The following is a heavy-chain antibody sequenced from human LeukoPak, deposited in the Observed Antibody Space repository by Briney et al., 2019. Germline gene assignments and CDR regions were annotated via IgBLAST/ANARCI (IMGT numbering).Heavy chain of an antibody. V-gene: IGHV3-74*01. Sequence: GGSLRLSCAASGFTFSSYWMHWVRQAPGKGLVWVSRINSDGSSTSYADSVKGRFTISRDNAKNTLYLQMNSLRAEDTAVYYCARGDSSSSPYYYYMDVWGKGTTVTVSS. CDR3: ARGDSSSSPYYYYMDV. CDR1: GFTFSSYW. J-gene: IGHJ6*03. CDR2: INSDGSST. D-gene: IGHD6-6*01.